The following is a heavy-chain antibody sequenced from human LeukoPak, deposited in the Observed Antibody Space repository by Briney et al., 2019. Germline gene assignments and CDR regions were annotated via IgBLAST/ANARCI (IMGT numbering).Heavy chain of an antibody. CDR2: ISSTTNYI. D-gene: IGHD3-10*01. J-gene: IGHJ5*02. V-gene: IGHV3-21*01. CDR1: GFPFSYYS. Sequence: GGSLRLSCVASGFPFSYYSMNWGRQAPGKGLQWVASISSTTNYIHYADSLRGRFTISRDNAKNSLYLQMNSLRAGDTAGYYCARDRSQEFDPWGQGTLVSVPS. CDR3: ARDRSQEFDP.